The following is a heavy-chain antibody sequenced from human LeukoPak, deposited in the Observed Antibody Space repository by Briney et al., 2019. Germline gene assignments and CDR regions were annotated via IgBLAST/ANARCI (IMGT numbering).Heavy chain of an antibody. CDR1: GGSFSGYY. CDR3: ARGSKMLGYDWFDP. V-gene: IGHV4-34*01. D-gene: IGHD5-18*01. Sequence: SETLSLACAVYGGSFSGYYWNWIRQPPGKGLEWIGEINHSGSTNYIPSLKSRVTISVDTSKNQFSLKLSSVTAADTAVYYCARGSKMLGYDWFDPWGQGTLVTVSS. J-gene: IGHJ5*02. CDR2: INHSGST.